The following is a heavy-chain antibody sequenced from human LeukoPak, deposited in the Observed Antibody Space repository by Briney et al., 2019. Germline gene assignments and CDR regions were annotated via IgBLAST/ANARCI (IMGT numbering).Heavy chain of an antibody. V-gene: IGHV3-48*03. CDR3: AREAWFGEAYYYYGMDV. CDR1: GFTFSSYE. Sequence: GGSLRLSCAASGFTFSSYEMNWVRQAPGKGLEWVSYISSSGSTIYYADPVKGRFTISRDNAKNSLYLQMNSLRAEDTAVYYCAREAWFGEAYYYYGMDVWGQGTTVTVSS. J-gene: IGHJ6*02. D-gene: IGHD3-10*01. CDR2: ISSSGSTI.